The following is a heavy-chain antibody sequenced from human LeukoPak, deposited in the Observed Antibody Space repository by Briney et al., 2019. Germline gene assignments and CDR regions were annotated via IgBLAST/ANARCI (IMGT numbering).Heavy chain of an antibody. CDR3: ARGRVYYYGSGSYYNAPDY. CDR2: IIPIFGTA. CDR1: GGTFSSYA. Sequence: SVKVSCKASGGTFSSYAISWVRQAPGQGLEWMGGIIPIFGTANYAQKFQGRVTITADESASTAYMELSSLRSEDTAVYYCARGRVYYYGSGSYYNAPDYWGQGTLVTVSS. D-gene: IGHD3-10*01. J-gene: IGHJ4*02. V-gene: IGHV1-69*13.